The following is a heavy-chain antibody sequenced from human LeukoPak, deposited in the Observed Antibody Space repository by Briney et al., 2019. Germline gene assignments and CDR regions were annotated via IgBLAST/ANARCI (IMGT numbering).Heavy chain of an antibody. CDR2: IYYSGST. J-gene: IGHJ1*01. Sequence: TETLSLTCTVSGGSISSYYWSWIRQPPGKGLEWIGYIYYSGSTNYNPSLKSRVTISVDTSKNQFSLKLSSVTAADTAMYYCARGYAEYFQHWGQGTLVTVSS. CDR3: ARGYAEYFQH. CDR1: GGSISSYY. V-gene: IGHV4-59*01. D-gene: IGHD5-18*01.